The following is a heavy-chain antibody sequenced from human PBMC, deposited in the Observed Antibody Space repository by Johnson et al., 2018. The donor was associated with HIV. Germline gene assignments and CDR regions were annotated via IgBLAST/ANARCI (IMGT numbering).Heavy chain of an antibody. CDR1: GFTLSDYY. V-gene: IGHV3-11*04. D-gene: IGHD5-12*01. J-gene: IGHJ3*01. CDR2: ISSSGSTI. Sequence: HVQLVESGGGLVKPGGSLRLSCAASGFTLSDYYMSWIRQAPGKGLEWVSYISSSGSTIYYADSVKGRFTISRDNSKNTLYLQMGSLRAEDMAVYYCASRYSGYDTDDAFDVWGQGTMVTVSS. CDR3: ASRYSGYDTDDAFDV.